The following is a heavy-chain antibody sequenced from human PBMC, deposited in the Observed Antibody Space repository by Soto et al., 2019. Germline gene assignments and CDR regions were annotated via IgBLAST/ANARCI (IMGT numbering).Heavy chain of an antibody. CDR3: ARTDRDFYGLDV. J-gene: IGHJ6*02. CDR2: MKPDETER. Sequence: GGSLRLSCLLSGFTFSEDWMGWVRQAPGKGLEWVANMKPDETERYYADSVEGRFTISRENAQNSFFLQMNSLRVGDTAVYYCARTDRDFYGLDVWGQGTTVTVSS. CDR1: GFTFSEDW. V-gene: IGHV3-7*01.